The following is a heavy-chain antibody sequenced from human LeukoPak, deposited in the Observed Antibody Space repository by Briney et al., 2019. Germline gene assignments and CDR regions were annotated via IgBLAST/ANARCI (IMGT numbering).Heavy chain of an antibody. CDR3: ARGTLYRGWSYYLDF. CDR1: GDSISLSFYY. D-gene: IGHD6-19*01. J-gene: IGHJ4*02. CDR2: VYYSGTT. V-gene: IGHV4-39*07. Sequence: SETLSLTCSVSGDSISLSFYYWGWIRQPPGKALEWIGSVYYSGTTSYNPSLKSRVTISVDMSKNHFSLRLRSVTTADTAMYYCARGTLYRGWSYYLDFWGQGSQVTVSS.